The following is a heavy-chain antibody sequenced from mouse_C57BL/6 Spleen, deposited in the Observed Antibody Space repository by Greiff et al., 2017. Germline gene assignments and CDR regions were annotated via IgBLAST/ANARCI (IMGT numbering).Heavy chain of an antibody. CDR2: ISYDGSN. CDR1: GYSITSGYY. J-gene: IGHJ2*01. Sequence: EVKLQESGPGLVKPSQSLSLTCSVTGYSITSGYYWNWIRQFPGNKLEWMGYISYDGSNNYNPSLKNRISITRDTSKNQFFLKLNSVTTEDTATYYCAREAQATDFDYWGQGTTLTVSS. D-gene: IGHD3-2*02. V-gene: IGHV3-6*01. CDR3: AREAQATDFDY.